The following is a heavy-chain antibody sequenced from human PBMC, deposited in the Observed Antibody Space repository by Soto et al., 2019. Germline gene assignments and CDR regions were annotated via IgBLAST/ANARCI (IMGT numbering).Heavy chain of an antibody. J-gene: IGHJ6*02. D-gene: IGHD6-19*01. CDR2: INPSGGST. CDR3: ARDRMWLVRYYYYYGMDV. V-gene: IGHV1-46*01. CDR1: GYTFTSYY. Sequence: ASVKVSCKASGYTFTSYYMHWVRQAPGQGLEWMGIINPSGGSTSYAQKFQGRVTMTRDTSTSTVYMELSSLRSEDTAVYYCARDRMWLVRYYYYYGMDVWGQGTTVTV.